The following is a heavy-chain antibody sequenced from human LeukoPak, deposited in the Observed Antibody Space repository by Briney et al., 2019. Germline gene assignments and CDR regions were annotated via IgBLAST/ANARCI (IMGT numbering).Heavy chain of an antibody. CDR3: ARDPGYYYDSSGYYVPNDY. D-gene: IGHD3-22*01. J-gene: IGHJ4*02. V-gene: IGHV3-11*01. CDR2: ISSSGSTI. Sequence: GGSLRLSCAASGFSFSTYAMSWVRQAPGKGLEWVSYISSSGSTIYYADSVKGRFTISRDNAKNSLYLQMNSLRAEDTAVYYCARDPGYYYDSSGYYVPNDYWGQGTLVTVSS. CDR1: GFSFSTYA.